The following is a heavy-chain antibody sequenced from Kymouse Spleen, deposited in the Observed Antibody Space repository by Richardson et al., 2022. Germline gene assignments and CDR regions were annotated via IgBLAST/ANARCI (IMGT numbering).Heavy chain of an antibody. J-gene: IGHJ4*02. V-gene: IGHV3-33*01. CDR2: IWYDGSNK. CDR3: ARGYGDYVFDY. Sequence: QVQLVESGGGVVQPGRSLRLSCAASGFTFSSYGMHWVRQAPGKGLEWVAVIWYDGSNKYYADSVKGRFTISRDNSKNTLYLQMNSLRAEDTAVYYCARGYGDYVFDYWGQGTLVTVSS. CDR1: GFTFSSYG. D-gene: IGHD4-17*01.